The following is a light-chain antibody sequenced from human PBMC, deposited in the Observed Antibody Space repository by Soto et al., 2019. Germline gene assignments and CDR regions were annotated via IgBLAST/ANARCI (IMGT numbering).Light chain of an antibody. Sequence: AIRMTQSPSSFSASTGDRVTITCRASQGISSYLAWYQQKPGKAPKLLIYAASTLQSGVPSRFSGSGSGTYFTLTISCLQSEDFATYYCQQYYSYPRTLGQGTKVDIK. J-gene: IGKJ1*01. CDR2: AAS. V-gene: IGKV1-8*01. CDR1: QGISSY. CDR3: QQYYSYPRT.